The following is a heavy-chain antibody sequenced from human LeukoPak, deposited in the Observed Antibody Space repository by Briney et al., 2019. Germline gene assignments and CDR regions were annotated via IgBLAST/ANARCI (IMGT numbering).Heavy chain of an antibody. CDR1: RFTFSSYG. CDR3: AKVSLNMVNDAFDI. CDR2: IRYDGSNK. Sequence: GGSLRLSCAASRFTFSSYGMHWVRQAPGKGLEWVAFIRYDGSNKYYADSVKGRFTISRDNSKNTLYVQMNSLRAEDTAVYYCAKVSLNMVNDAFDIWGQGTMVSVSS. J-gene: IGHJ3*02. V-gene: IGHV3-30*02. D-gene: IGHD4/OR15-4a*01.